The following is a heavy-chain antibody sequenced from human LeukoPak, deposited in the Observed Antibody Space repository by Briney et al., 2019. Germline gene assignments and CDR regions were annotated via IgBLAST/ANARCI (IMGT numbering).Heavy chain of an antibody. Sequence: ASVKVSCKASGHTFTSHYMHWVRQAPGQGLEWMGLINPSGSSTLYAQKFQGRVTMTRDMSTSTAYMELSSLRSEDTAVYYCASFAGDRNQNWNDVFDYWGQGTLVTVSS. J-gene: IGHJ4*02. CDR1: GHTFTSHY. CDR2: INPSGSST. V-gene: IGHV1-46*01. CDR3: ASFAGDRNQNWNDVFDY. D-gene: IGHD1-1*01.